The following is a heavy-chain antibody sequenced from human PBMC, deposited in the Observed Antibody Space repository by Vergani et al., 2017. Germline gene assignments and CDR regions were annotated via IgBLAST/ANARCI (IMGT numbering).Heavy chain of an antibody. CDR2: IYTSGNT. Sequence: QVQLQESGPGLVKPSQTLSLTCTVSGGSISSDNFYWNWIRQPAGEGLEWIGRIYTSGNTNYNPSLKSRVTISVDTSKKQSSLKLSSVTAADTAVYYCATRDGGEYDKDALDGWGQGTKVTVTS. J-gene: IGHJ3*01. CDR3: ATRDGGEYDKDALDG. V-gene: IGHV4-61*02. CDR1: GGSISSDNFY. D-gene: IGHD2-21*01.